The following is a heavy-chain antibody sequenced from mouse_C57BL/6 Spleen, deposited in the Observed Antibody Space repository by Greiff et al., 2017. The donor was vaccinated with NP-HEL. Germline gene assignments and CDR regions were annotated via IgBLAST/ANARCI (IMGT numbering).Heavy chain of an antibody. V-gene: IGHV3-6*01. CDR3: AKEGVYPMDY. D-gene: IGHD2-1*01. J-gene: IGHJ4*01. CDR2: ISYDGSN. CDR1: GYSITSGYY. Sequence: DVKLQESGPGLVKPSQSLSLTCSVTGYSITSGYYWNWIRQFPGNKLEWMGYISYDGSNNYNPSLKNRISITRDTSKNQFFLKLNSVTTEDTATYYCAKEGVYPMDYWGQGTSVTVSS.